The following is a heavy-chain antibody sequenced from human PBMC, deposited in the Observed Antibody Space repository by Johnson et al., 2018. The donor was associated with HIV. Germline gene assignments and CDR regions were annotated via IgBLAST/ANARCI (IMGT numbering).Heavy chain of an antibody. CDR2: VYSGGST. J-gene: IGHJ3*02. D-gene: IGHD6-13*01. CDR3: AKDLFSAAAGTRNAFDI. CDR1: GFIVSSNY. Sequence: EVLLLESGGGVVQPGRSLRLSCAASGFIVSSNYMSWVRQAPGKGLEWVSVVYSGGSTYYADSVKGRFTISSDNSKNTLYLQMNSLRAEDTAVYYCAKDLFSAAAGTRNAFDIWGQGTMVTVSS. V-gene: IGHV3-53*01.